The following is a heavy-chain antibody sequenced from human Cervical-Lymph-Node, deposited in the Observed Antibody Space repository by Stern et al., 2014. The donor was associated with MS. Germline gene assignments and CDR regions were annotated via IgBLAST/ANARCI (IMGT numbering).Heavy chain of an antibody. V-gene: IGHV1-46*01. Sequence: QVQLVQSGAEIRKPGASVKISCEASGYTFTTYYMHWVRQAPGQGLEWVPLFNPSGGKTTYAQRFQGRVTVTGDTSTSTVYMELTGLRSEDTAVYYCARVLSLATSDSWGQGTLVIVSS. D-gene: IGHD1-1*01. CDR3: ARVLSLATSDS. CDR1: GYTFTTYY. J-gene: IGHJ4*02. CDR2: FNPSGGKT.